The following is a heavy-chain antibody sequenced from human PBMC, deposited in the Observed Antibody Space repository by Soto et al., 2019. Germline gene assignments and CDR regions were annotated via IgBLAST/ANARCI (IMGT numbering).Heavy chain of an antibody. CDR1: GGSISSGDYY. Sequence: SETLSLTCTVSGGSISSGDYYWSWIRQPPGKGLEWIGYIYYSGSTYYNPSLKSRVTISVDTSKNQFSLKLSSVTAADTAVYYCARGRRSILRGSWFDHWGQGTLVTVSS. CDR2: IYYSGST. V-gene: IGHV4-30-4*01. CDR3: ARGRRSILRGSWFDH. J-gene: IGHJ5*02. D-gene: IGHD2-15*01.